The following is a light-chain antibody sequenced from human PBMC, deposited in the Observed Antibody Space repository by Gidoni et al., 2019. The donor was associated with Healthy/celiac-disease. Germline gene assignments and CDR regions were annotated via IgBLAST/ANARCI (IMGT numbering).Light chain of an antibody. Sequence: DIQLTQSPSFLSASVGDRVTITCRASQGISSYLAWYQQKPGKAPKLLIYAASTLQSGVPSRFSGSGSGTEFTLTSSSLQPEDFATYDCQQLNSYPRTFGQGTKVEIK. J-gene: IGKJ1*01. V-gene: IGKV1-9*01. CDR3: QQLNSYPRT. CDR2: AAS. CDR1: QGISSY.